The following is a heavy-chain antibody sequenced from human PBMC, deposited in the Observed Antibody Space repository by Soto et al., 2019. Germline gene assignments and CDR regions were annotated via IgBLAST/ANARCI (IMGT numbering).Heavy chain of an antibody. J-gene: IGHJ4*02. Sequence: SETLSLTCTVSGGSISSSGYYWGWIRQPPGKGLEWIGSIYYSGSTYYNPSLKSRVTISVDTSKNQFSLKLSSVTAADTAVYYCARLIWFGSRYFDYWGQGTLVTVSS. CDR2: IYYSGST. CDR1: GGSISSSGYY. CDR3: ARLIWFGSRYFDY. D-gene: IGHD3-10*01. V-gene: IGHV4-39*01.